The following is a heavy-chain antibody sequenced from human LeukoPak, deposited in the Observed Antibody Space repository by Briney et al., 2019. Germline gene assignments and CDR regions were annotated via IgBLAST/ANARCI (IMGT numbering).Heavy chain of an antibody. V-gene: IGHV3-21*01. CDR3: ARGITMDREGEYYFDY. J-gene: IGHJ4*02. D-gene: IGHD3-10*01. CDR1: GFILSSYS. Sequence: PGGSLRLSCAASGFILSSYSMHWVRQAPGKGLEWVSSVSTTSTYIYHTDSVKGRFTISRDNAKNSLYLQMNSLRAEDTAVYYCARGITMDREGEYYFDYWGQGSLVTVSS. CDR2: VSTTSTYI.